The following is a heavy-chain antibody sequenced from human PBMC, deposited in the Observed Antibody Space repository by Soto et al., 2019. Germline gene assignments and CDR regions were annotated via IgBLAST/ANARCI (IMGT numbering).Heavy chain of an antibody. CDR2: IYYSGST. J-gene: IGHJ5*02. CDR3: ARPEGYCSGGSCYLTWFDP. D-gene: IGHD2-15*01. Sequence: QLQLQESGPGLVKPSETLSLTCTVSGGSISSSSYYWGWIRQPPGKGLEWIGSIYYSGSTYYNPSLKRRVTISVDTSKNQFSRQLSSVTAADTAVYYCARPEGYCSGGSCYLTWFDPWRQGTLVTVSS. V-gene: IGHV4-39*01. CDR1: GGSISSSSYY.